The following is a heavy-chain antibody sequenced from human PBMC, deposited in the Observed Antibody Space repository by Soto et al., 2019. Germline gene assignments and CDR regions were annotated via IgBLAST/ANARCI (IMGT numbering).Heavy chain of an antibody. CDR1: GFTFSSYA. CDR2: ISGSGGTT. CDR3: AKTANGWFSAFDI. J-gene: IGHJ3*02. V-gene: IGHV3-23*01. D-gene: IGHD6-19*01. Sequence: EVQLLESGGGLVQPGGSLRLSCAASGFTFSSYAMSWVRQAPGKGLEWVSAISGSGGTTYYADSVKGRFTFSRDNSKNTLYLPMNSLRAEDTAVYYCAKTANGWFSAFDIWCQGTMVTVSS.